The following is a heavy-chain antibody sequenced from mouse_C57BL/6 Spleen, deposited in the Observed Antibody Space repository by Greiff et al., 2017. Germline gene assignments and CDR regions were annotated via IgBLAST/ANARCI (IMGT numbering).Heavy chain of an antibody. D-gene: IGHD3-3*01. CDR3: ARVAGYYAMDY. Sequence: QVQLPGAELVKPGASVKMSCKASGYTFTSYWITWVKQRPGQGLEWIGDIYPGSGSTNYNEKFKSKATLTVDTSSSTASMQLSSLTSEDSAVYYCARVAGYYAMDYWVQGTSVTVSS. V-gene: IGHV1-55*01. CDR2: IYPGSGST. CDR1: GYTFTSYW. J-gene: IGHJ4*01.